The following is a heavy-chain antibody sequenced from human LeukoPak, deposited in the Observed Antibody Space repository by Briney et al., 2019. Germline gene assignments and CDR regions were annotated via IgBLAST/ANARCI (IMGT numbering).Heavy chain of an antibody. CDR1: GGSISSGGFY. D-gene: IGHD3-10*01. Sequence: SETLSLTCTVSGGSISSGGFYWTWIRQHPGKGLEWIGYIYYSGNTYYNPSLESRLTISVDRSKNQFSLKLTSVTAADTAVYYCARVRMVRGVIGGDFDYWGQGTLVTVSS. CDR2: IYYSGNT. J-gene: IGHJ4*02. CDR3: ARVRMVRGVIGGDFDY. V-gene: IGHV4-31*03.